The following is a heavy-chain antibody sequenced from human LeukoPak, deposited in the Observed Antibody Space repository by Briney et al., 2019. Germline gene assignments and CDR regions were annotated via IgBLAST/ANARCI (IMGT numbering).Heavy chain of an antibody. D-gene: IGHD6-13*01. J-gene: IGHJ4*02. Sequence: GGSLSLSCAASGFTFSSYAMSWVRQAPGKGLEWVSAISGSGGSTYYADSVKGRFTISRDNSKNTLYLQMNSLRAEDTAVYYCLGTAHSSSWYVGYFDYWGQGTLVTVSS. CDR1: GFTFSSYA. CDR3: LGTAHSSSWYVGYFDY. V-gene: IGHV3-23*01. CDR2: ISGSGGST.